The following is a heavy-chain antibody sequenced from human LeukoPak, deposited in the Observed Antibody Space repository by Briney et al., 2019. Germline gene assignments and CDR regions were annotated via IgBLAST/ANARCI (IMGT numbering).Heavy chain of an antibody. CDR1: GYTLTELS. D-gene: IGHD1-26*01. J-gene: IGHJ4*02. Sequence: GASVKVSCKVSGYTLTELSMHWVRQAPGKGLECMVGFDPEDGETIYAQKFQRRVTMTEDTSTDPAYMQLSSLRSEDTAVYYCATPSGSLLPLDYWGQGTLVTVSS. CDR3: ATPSGSLLPLDY. V-gene: IGHV1-24*01. CDR2: FDPEDGET.